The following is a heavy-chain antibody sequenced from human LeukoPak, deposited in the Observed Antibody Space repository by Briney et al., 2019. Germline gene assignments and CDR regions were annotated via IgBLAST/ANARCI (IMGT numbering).Heavy chain of an antibody. V-gene: IGHV1-2*06. J-gene: IGHJ4*02. CDR2: INPNSGGT. D-gene: IGHD3-22*01. CDR1: GYTFTSYY. CDR3: AALGTYYYDSSGYYSDY. Sequence: ASVKVSCKASGYTFTSYYMHWVRQAPGQGLEWMGRINPNSGGTNYAQKFQGRVTMTRDTSISTAYMELSRLRSDDTAVYYCAALGTYYYDSSGYYSDYWGQGTLVTVSS.